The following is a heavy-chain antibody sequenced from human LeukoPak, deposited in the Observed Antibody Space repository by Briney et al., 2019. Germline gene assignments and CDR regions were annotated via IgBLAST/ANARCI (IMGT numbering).Heavy chain of an antibody. V-gene: IGHV4-30-4*01. Sequence: TLSLTCTVSGASIRSGDYYWRWIRQPPGKGLEWIGYIYDSGSTYYNPSLKSRITISVDTSENRFSLKLSSVTATDTAVYYCARDCSGGSCYGAFDIWGQGTMVTVSS. J-gene: IGHJ3*02. CDR2: IYDSGST. D-gene: IGHD2-15*01. CDR3: ARDCSGGSCYGAFDI. CDR1: GASIRSGDYY.